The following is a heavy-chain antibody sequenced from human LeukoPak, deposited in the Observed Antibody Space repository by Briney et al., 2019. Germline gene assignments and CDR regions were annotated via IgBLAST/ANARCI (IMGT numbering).Heavy chain of an antibody. CDR3: ARVMTVTRPDDAFDI. CDR1: GYSINSGYY. Sequence: SETLSLTCTVSGYSINSGYYWGWIRQPPGKGLEWIGSIYHSGSPYYNPSLKSRVTISLDTSNNQFSLRLSSVTAADTAVYYCARVMTVTRPDDAFDIWGQGTTVTVSS. J-gene: IGHJ3*02. D-gene: IGHD4-17*01. V-gene: IGHV4-38-2*02. CDR2: IYHSGSP.